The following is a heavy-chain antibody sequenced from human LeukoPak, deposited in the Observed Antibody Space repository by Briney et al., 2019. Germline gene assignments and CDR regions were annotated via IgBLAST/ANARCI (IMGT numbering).Heavy chain of an antibody. CDR2: ISYDGSNK. D-gene: IGHD3-16*02. V-gene: IGHV3-30-3*01. CDR1: GFTFCSYA. Sequence: GRSLRLSCAASGFTFCSYAMHWVRQAPGKGLEWVAVISYDGSNKYYADSVKGRFTISRDKSKNSVFLQMNSLRPDDTAVYYCAKDGGRYRFDYWGQGTMVTVSS. CDR3: AKDGGRYRFDY. J-gene: IGHJ4*02.